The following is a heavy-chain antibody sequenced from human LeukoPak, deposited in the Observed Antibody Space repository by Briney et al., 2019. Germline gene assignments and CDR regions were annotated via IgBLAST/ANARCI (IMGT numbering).Heavy chain of an antibody. CDR2: IYTSGST. CDR3: ARDTAAGRAGNWFDP. J-gene: IGHJ5*02. D-gene: IGHD6-13*01. V-gene: IGHV4-4*07. Sequence: PLETLSLTCTVSGASISNYYWSWIRQPPGKGLEWIGRIYTSGSTNYNPSLKSRVTMSVDTSKNQFSLKLSSVTAADTAVYYCARDTAAGRAGNWFDPWGQGTLVTVSS. CDR1: GASISNYY.